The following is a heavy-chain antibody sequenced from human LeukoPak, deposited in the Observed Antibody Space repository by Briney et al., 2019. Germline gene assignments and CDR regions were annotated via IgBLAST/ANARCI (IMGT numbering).Heavy chain of an antibody. Sequence: SETLSLTCTVSGGSISSYYWSWIRQPPGKGLEWIGYIYYSGSTNYNPSLKSRVTISVDTSKNQFSLKLSSVTAADTAVYYCARDGRWYGYFDFWGQGTLVTVSS. V-gene: IGHV4-59*01. D-gene: IGHD6-13*01. CDR1: GGSISSYY. CDR2: IYYSGST. J-gene: IGHJ4*02. CDR3: ARDGRWYGYFDF.